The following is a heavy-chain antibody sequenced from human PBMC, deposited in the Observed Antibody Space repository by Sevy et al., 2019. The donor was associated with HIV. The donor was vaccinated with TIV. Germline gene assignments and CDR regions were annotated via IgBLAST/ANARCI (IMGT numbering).Heavy chain of an antibody. CDR3: ARGSRAAAGDFDY. J-gene: IGHJ4*02. V-gene: IGHV3-30-3*01. Sequence: GGSLRLSCAASGFTFSSYAMHWVRQAPGKGLEWVAVISYDGSNKYYADSVKGRFTISRDNSKNTLYLQMNSLRAEDTAVYCCARGSRAAAGDFDYWGQGTLVTVSS. CDR2: ISYDGSNK. CDR1: GFTFSSYA. D-gene: IGHD6-13*01.